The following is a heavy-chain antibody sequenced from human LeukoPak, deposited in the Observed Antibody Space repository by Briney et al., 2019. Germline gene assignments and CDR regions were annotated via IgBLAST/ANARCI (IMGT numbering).Heavy chain of an antibody. J-gene: IGHJ4*02. CDR1: GFTFSSYG. Sequence: GGSLRLSCAASGFTFSSYGMHWVRQAPGKGLEWVAVISYDGSNKYCADSVKGRFTISRDNSKNTLYLQMNSLRAGDTAVYYCAKDHGSGWFGRPPLFDYWGQGTLVTVSS. D-gene: IGHD6-19*01. CDR2: ISYDGSNK. V-gene: IGHV3-30*18. CDR3: AKDHGSGWFGRPPLFDY.